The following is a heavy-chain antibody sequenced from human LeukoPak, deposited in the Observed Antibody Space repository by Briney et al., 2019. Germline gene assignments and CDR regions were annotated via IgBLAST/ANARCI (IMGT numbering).Heavy chain of an antibody. D-gene: IGHD2-2*02. Sequence: GGSLRLSCAASGFTFSSYWMSWVRQAPGKGLEWVANIKQDGSEKYYEDSVKGRFTISRDNAKNSLYLQMNCLRAEDTAVYYCARGGYCSSTSCYTTPYYFDYWGQGTLVTVSS. CDR3: ARGGYCSSTSCYTTPYYFDY. J-gene: IGHJ4*02. CDR2: IKQDGSEK. V-gene: IGHV3-7*01. CDR1: GFTFSSYW.